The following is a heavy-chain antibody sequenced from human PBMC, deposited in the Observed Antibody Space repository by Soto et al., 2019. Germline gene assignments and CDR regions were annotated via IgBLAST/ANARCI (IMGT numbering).Heavy chain of an antibody. CDR3: AMTTGYNWFDP. J-gene: IGHJ5*02. Sequence: QVQLVESGGGVVQPGRSLRLSCAASGFTFSSYGMHWVRQAPGKGLEWVAVISYDGSNKYYADSVKGRFTISRDNSKNTLYLQMNSRRAEDTAVYDCAMTTGYNWFDPWGQGTLGTVSS. V-gene: IGHV3-30*03. D-gene: IGHD4-17*01. CDR1: GFTFSSYG. CDR2: ISYDGSNK.